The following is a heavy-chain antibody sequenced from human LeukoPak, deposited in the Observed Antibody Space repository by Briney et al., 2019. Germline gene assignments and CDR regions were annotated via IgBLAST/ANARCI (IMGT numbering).Heavy chain of an antibody. D-gene: IGHD3-22*01. CDR1: GFTFSRYW. Sequence: GGSLRLSCAASGFTFSRYWMHWVRQAPGKGLVWVSRMEGDGSSTSYADSVKGRFAISRDNAKNTLYLQMNSLRAEDTAVYYCARDPSDFSGYYDYWGQGTLVTVSS. CDR2: MEGDGSST. V-gene: IGHV3-74*01. CDR3: ARDPSDFSGYYDY. J-gene: IGHJ4*02.